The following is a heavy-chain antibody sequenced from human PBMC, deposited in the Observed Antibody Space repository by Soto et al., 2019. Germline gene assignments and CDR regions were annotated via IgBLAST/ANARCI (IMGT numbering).Heavy chain of an antibody. D-gene: IGHD7-27*01. CDR2: IYYSGIT. Sequence: SETLSLTCTVSGDSISSSSYYWGWIRQPPGKGLEWIGSIYYSGITYYNPSLKSRVTISVDTSKNQFSLKLSSVTAADTAVYYCARPPTANLDAFDIWGQGTMVTVS. CDR1: GDSISSSSYY. CDR3: ARPPTANLDAFDI. V-gene: IGHV4-39*01. J-gene: IGHJ3*02.